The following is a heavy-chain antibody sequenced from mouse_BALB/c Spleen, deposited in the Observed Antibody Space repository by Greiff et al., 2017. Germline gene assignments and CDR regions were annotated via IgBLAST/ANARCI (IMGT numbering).Heavy chain of an antibody. Sequence: VQLVESGPGLVAPSQSLSITCTVSGFSLTGYGVNWVRQPPGKGLEWLGMIWGDGSTDYNSALKSRLSISKDNSKSQVFLKMNSLQTDDTARYYCARIYYDFLYYAMDYWGQGTSVTVSS. J-gene: IGHJ4*01. CDR3: ARIYYDFLYYAMDY. CDR1: GFSLTGYG. V-gene: IGHV2-6-7*01. CDR2: IWGDGST. D-gene: IGHD2-4*01.